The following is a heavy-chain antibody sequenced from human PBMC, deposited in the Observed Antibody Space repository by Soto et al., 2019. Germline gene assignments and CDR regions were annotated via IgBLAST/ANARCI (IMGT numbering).Heavy chain of an antibody. D-gene: IGHD6-13*01. Sequence: QVQLVESGGGVVQPGRSLTLSCAASGLIFSIYGMHWVRQAPGKGLQWVAVIWYDGSNTYYADSVKGRFTISRDNSKNTLYLQMNSLRAEDTAVYYCARGLRAAAGRDYFQYWGQGTLVTVSS. CDR2: IWYDGSNT. CDR3: ARGLRAAAGRDYFQY. J-gene: IGHJ1*01. V-gene: IGHV3-33*01. CDR1: GLIFSIYG.